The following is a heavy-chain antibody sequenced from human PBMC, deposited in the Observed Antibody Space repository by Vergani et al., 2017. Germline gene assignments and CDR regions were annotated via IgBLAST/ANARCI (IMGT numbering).Heavy chain of an antibody. CDR3: ARFPLTTVATGHTDYYYGMDV. V-gene: IGHV3-48*01. CDR1: GFTFSSYS. CDR2: ISSSSSTI. Sequence: EVHLVESGGGLVQPGGSLRLSCAASGFTFSSYSMNWVRQAPGKGLEWVSYISSSSSTIYYADSVKGRFTISGDNAKNSLYLQMNSLRAEDTAVYYCARFPLTTVATGHTDYYYGMDVWGQGTTVTVSS. J-gene: IGHJ6*02. D-gene: IGHD4-17*01.